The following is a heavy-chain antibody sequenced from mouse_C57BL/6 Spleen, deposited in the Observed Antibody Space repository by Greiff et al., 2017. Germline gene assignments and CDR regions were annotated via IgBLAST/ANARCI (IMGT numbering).Heavy chain of an antibody. V-gene: IGHV1-82*01. D-gene: IGHD2-5*01. J-gene: IGHJ1*03. CDR2: IYPGDGDT. Sequence: VQRVESGPELVKPGASVKISCKASGYAFSSSWMHWVKQRPGKGLEWIGRIYPGDGDTNYNGKFKGKATLTADKSSSTAYMRLSSLTSEDSAVYFCANSNYGYFDVWGTGTTVTVSS. CDR3: ANSNYGYFDV. CDR1: GYAFSSSW.